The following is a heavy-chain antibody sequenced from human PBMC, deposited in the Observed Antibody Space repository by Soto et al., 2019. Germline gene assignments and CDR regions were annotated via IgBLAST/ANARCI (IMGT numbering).Heavy chain of an antibody. D-gene: IGHD3-16*01. CDR2: LIHGGST. V-gene: IGHV4-34*12. CDR1: GASLGGFH. J-gene: IGHJ3*02. CDR3: ARSPLGYDYVRQTWREVGDSFDI. Sequence: PSETLSLTCAIYGASLGGFHWTWLRQAPVQGLELIGELIHGGSTNYNPSLKGRVSFPLDTSKNQFSLHLMSVTAADTAVYYCARSPLGYDYVRQTWREVGDSFDIWGRGTLVTVSS.